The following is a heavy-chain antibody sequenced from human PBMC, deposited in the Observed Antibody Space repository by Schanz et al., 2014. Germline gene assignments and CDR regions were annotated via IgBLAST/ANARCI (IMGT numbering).Heavy chain of an antibody. Sequence: QVQLVESGGGVVHPGRSLRLSCAASGITLSGYGLHWVRQAPGKGLEWVGFISFDGRNTGYAHSVKGRFTISRDNSKNTVNLQMNSLRAEDTAVYYCAKEKEEVAADGSFFDYWGQGTLVTVSS. V-gene: IGHV3-30*18. CDR3: AKEKEEVAADGSFFDY. D-gene: IGHD6-13*01. J-gene: IGHJ4*02. CDR1: GITLSGYG. CDR2: ISFDGRNT.